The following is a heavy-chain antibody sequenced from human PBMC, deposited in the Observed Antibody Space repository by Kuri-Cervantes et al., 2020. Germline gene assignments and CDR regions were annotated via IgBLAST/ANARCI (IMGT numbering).Heavy chain of an antibody. CDR1: GYTFTSYG. D-gene: IGHD6-19*01. CDR3: ARAYSSDWDYDY. CDR2: IIGYIANT. V-gene: IGHV1-18*01. Sequence: ASVKVSCKASGYTFTSYGISWVRQAPGQGLEWMGWIIGYIANTKYAPKFQGRVTMTTDTSTSTAYMELRSLRSDDTAVYYCARAYSSDWDYDYWGQGTLVTVSS. J-gene: IGHJ4*02.